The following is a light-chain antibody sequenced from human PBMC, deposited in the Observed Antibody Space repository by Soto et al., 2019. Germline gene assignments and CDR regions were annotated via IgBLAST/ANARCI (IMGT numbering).Light chain of an antibody. V-gene: IGKV2-28*01. J-gene: IGKJ1*01. CDR1: QSLLDSDDGNTY. CDR3: MQAVYTRT. CDR2: LGS. Sequence: DIVMTQTPLSLTFTPGEPAAISCRSSQSLLDSDDGNTYLDWYVQKPGQSPQLLIFLGSYRASGVPDRFSGSGSGTDFTLRISRVEAEDVGVYYCMQAVYTRTFGPGTKVDIK.